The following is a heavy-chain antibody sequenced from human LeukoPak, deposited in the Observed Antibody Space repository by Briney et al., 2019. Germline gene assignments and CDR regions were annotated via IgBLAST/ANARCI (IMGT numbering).Heavy chain of an antibody. CDR3: AKSGPNSSGWSYFHYGMDV. Sequence: GGSLRLSCAASGFTFSSYAMSWVRQAPGKGLEWVSAISGSGGSTYYADSVKGRFTFSRDNSRNTLYLQTNSLRAEDTAVYYCAKSGPNSSGWSYFHYGMDVWGQGTTVTVSS. J-gene: IGHJ6*02. D-gene: IGHD6-19*01. CDR2: ISGSGGST. V-gene: IGHV3-23*01. CDR1: GFTFSSYA.